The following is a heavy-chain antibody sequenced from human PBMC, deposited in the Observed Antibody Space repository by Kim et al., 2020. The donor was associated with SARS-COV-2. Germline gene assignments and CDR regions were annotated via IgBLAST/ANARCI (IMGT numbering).Heavy chain of an antibody. CDR3: ARDADYYYYGMDV. J-gene: IGHJ6*02. Sequence: YADAANGHFTISRDNSKNTHDLQMNSLGAEDTAVYYCARDADYYYYGMDVWGQGTTVTVSS. V-gene: IGHV3-33*01.